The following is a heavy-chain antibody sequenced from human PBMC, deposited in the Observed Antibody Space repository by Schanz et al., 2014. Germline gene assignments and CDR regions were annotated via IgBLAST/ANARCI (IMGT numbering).Heavy chain of an antibody. V-gene: IGHV3-21*01. CDR2: ISSSSSYI. CDR1: GFTFSFSG. CDR3: ARDGYNAYDLKRGDY. Sequence: VQLVESGGGVVQPGGSLRLSCAASGFTFSFSGMHWVRQAPGKGLEWVSYISSSSSYIYYADSMKGRFTISRDNAKNSLYLQMNSLRAEDTAVYYCARDGYNAYDLKRGDYWGQGTQVAVSS. D-gene: IGHD5-12*01. J-gene: IGHJ4*02.